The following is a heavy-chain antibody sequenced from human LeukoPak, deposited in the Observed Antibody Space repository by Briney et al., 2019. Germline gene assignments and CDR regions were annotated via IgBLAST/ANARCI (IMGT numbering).Heavy chain of an antibody. V-gene: IGHV4-59*01. CDR3: ARAKMVAAIDY. CDR2: IYYSWST. D-gene: IGHD2-15*01. Sequence: PSETLSLTCTVSGGSISGYYWSWIRQPPGKGPEWIGYIYYSWSTNYNPSLKSRVTISVDTSKNQFSLKLSSVTAADTAVYYCARAKMVAAIDYWGQGTLVTVSS. CDR1: GGSISGYY. J-gene: IGHJ4*02.